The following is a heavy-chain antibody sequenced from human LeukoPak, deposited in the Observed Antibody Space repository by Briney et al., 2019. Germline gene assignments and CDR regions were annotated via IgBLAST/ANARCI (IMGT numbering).Heavy chain of an antibody. CDR1: GGSISSYY. CDR3: ARAVNYDSQWLGDWFDP. D-gene: IGHD3-22*01. CDR2: IYYSGST. J-gene: IGHJ5*02. Sequence: SETLSLTCTDSGGSISSYYWSWIRQPPGKGLEWIGYIYYSGSTNYNPSLKSRVTISVDTSKNQFSLKLSSVTAADTAVYYCARAVNYDSQWLGDWFDPWGQGTLVTVSS. V-gene: IGHV4-59*01.